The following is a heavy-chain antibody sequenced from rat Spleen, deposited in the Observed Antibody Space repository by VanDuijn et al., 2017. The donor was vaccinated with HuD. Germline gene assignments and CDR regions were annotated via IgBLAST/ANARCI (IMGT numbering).Heavy chain of an antibody. Sequence: EVQLVESGGGLVQPGRSMKLSCADSGFTFSSFPMAWVRQAPKKGLEWVASISYEGSSSSYGDSVKGRFTISRDNAKSTLYLQMNSLRSEDTATYYCARLGYTYYGYNYFDYWGQGVMVTVSS. V-gene: IGHV5-22*01. CDR1: GFTFSSFP. D-gene: IGHD1-9*01. CDR3: ARLGYTYYGYNYFDY. CDR2: ISYEGSSS. J-gene: IGHJ2*01.